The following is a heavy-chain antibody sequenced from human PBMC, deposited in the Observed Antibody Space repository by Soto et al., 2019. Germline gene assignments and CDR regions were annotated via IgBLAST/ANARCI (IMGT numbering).Heavy chain of an antibody. D-gene: IGHD4-17*01. CDR2: IIPIFDTA. V-gene: IGHV1-69*12. CDR3: ARHGDHTPYYYYGMDV. Sequence: QVQLVQSGAEVKKPGSSVKVSCKASGGTFSSYAISWLRQAPGQGLEWMGGIIPIFDTADYAQKFQGRVTITADESTSTAYMELSSLRSEDTAVYYWARHGDHTPYYYYGMDVWGQGTTVTVSS. CDR1: GGTFSSYA. J-gene: IGHJ6*02.